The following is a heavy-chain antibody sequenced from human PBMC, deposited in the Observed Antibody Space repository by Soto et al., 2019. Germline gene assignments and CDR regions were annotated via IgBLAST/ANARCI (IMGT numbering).Heavy chain of an antibody. CDR1: RYTFTNYY. D-gene: IGHD1-20*01. CDR3: TRGTMTLVNSFDI. Sequence: ASVKVSCKTSRYTFTNYYMHWVRQAPGQGLEWMGIINASGGGTNYAQKFQGRVSMTRDTSASTVYMELSSLRSEDTAIYYCTRGTMTLVNSFDIWGQGTMVT. J-gene: IGHJ3*02. V-gene: IGHV1-46*03. CDR2: INASGGGT.